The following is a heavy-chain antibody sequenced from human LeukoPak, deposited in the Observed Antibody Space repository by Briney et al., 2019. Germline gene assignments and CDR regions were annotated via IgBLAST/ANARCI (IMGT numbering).Heavy chain of an antibody. Sequence: SETLSLTCTVSGDSINSHTYFWGWVRQTPGKFLEWIGTVQYTGDTYYNPSLKSRVTISVDTSKNQFSLKLSSVTAADTAVYYCARGPRHDYGDYWGQGTLVTVSS. CDR1: GDSINSHTYF. CDR2: VQYTGDT. J-gene: IGHJ4*02. CDR3: ARGPRHDYGDY. V-gene: IGHV4-39*07.